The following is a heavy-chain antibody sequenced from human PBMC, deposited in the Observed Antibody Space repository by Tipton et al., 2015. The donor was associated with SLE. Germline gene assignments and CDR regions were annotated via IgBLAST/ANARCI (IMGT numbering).Heavy chain of an antibody. J-gene: IGHJ3*02. Sequence: RSLRLSCAASGFTFSSYAMHWVRQAPGKGLEWVAVISYDGSNKYYADSVKGRFTISRDNSKNTLYLQMNSLRAEDTAVYYCAKDTLDAFDIWGQGTMVTVSS. CDR1: GFTFSSYA. CDR3: AKDTLDAFDI. CDR2: ISYDGSNK. D-gene: IGHD2-15*01. V-gene: IGHV3-30-3*01.